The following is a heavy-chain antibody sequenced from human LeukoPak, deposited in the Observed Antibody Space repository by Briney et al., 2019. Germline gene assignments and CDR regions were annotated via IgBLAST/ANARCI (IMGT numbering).Heavy chain of an antibody. J-gene: IGHJ4*02. CDR3: ASLGYCSGGSCDY. CDR2: ISSSGSTI. Sequence: GGSLRLSCAASGFTFSIYGMNWVRQAPGKGLEWVSYISSSGSTIYYADSVKGRFTISRDNAKNSLDLEMNSLRAEDTAVYYCASLGYCSGGSCDYWGQGTLVTVSS. V-gene: IGHV3-48*01. CDR1: GFTFSIYG. D-gene: IGHD2-15*01.